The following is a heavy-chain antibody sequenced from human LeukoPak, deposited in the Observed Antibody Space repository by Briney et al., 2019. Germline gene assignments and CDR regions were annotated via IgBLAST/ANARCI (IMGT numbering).Heavy chain of an antibody. Sequence: GGSLRLSCAASGFTFSDYYMNWVRQAPGKGLEWVSSISSSSSHIYYADSVKGRFTISRDNAKDSLYLQMNSLRAEDTAVYYCASRVSLRCSSTSCYKASWFDPWGQGTLVTVSS. CDR2: ISSSSSHI. J-gene: IGHJ5*02. D-gene: IGHD2-2*02. V-gene: IGHV3-21*01. CDR3: ASRVSLRCSSTSCYKASWFDP. CDR1: GFTFSDYY.